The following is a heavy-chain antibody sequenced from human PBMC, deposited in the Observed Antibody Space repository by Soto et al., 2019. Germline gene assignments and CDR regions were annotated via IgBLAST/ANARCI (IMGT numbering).Heavy chain of an antibody. V-gene: IGHV3-73*02. CDR1: GFTFSGSA. D-gene: IGHD3-22*01. Sequence: EVQLVESGGDLVQPGGSLKLSCAASGFTFSGSAMHWVRQAAGKGLDWVGHIRRRAKNYATVYDASVKGRFIISRDDSQNTAYLQMNSLKTDDTAVYYCTRTFDGSDYSAPDFDYWGQGTLVTVSS. CDR2: IRRRAKNYAT. CDR3: TRTFDGSDYSAPDFDY. J-gene: IGHJ4*02.